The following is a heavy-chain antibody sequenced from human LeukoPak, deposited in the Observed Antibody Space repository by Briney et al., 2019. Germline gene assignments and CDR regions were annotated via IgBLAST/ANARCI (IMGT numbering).Heavy chain of an antibody. V-gene: IGHV3-73*01. D-gene: IGHD6-25*01. CDR2: IKTKADNYAT. CDR1: GLTFSVSA. Sequence: GGSLRLSCSASGLTFSVSAIHWVRQASGKGLEWVGRIKTKADNYATAYAASVKGRFTISRDDSTNTAYLQMNSLKTEDTAVYYCTHPAYYYNVDVWGKGTTVAVSS. CDR3: THPAYYYNVDV. J-gene: IGHJ6*04.